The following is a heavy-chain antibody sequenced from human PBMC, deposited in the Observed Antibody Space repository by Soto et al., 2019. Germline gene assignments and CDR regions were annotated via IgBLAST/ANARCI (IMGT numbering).Heavy chain of an antibody. D-gene: IGHD2-21*01. V-gene: IGHV3-15*01. CDR1: GFTFSNAW. CDR2: IKSKTDGGTT. J-gene: IGHJ4*02. Sequence: GVLRLSCAASGFTFSNAWMSWVRQAPGKGLEWVGRIKSKTDGGTTDYAAPVKGRFTISRDDSKNTLYLQMNSLKTEDTAVYYCTTDQLIPGPYYFDYWGQGTLVTVSS. CDR3: TTDQLIPGPYYFDY.